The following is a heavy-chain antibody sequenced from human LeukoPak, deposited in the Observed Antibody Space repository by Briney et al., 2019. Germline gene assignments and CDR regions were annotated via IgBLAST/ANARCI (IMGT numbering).Heavy chain of an antibody. Sequence: SQTLSLTCTVSGGSISSGGYFWSWVRQHPGKGLEWIGYISHSGSTYYNPSLKSRVTISLDTSKDRFSLRLSSVTAADTAVYYCAREGGFYRPLDYSGQGTLVTVSS. CDR2: ISHSGST. J-gene: IGHJ4*02. CDR1: GGSISSGGYF. V-gene: IGHV4-31*03. CDR3: AREGGFYRPLDY. D-gene: IGHD6-25*01.